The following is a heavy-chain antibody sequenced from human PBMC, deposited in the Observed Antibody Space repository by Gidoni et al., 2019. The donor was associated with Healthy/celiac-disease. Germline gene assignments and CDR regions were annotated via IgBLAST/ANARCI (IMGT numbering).Heavy chain of an antibody. D-gene: IGHD2-2*02. Sequence: QLQLQESGPGLVKPSETLSLTCTVSGGSISSSSYYWGWIRQPPGKGLEWIGSIYYSGSTYYNPSLKSRVTISVDTSKNQFSLKLSSVTAADTAVYYCARPAGVVVVPAAIWGNWFDPWGQGTLVTVSS. CDR3: ARPAGVVVVPAAIWGNWFDP. CDR1: GGSISSSSYY. V-gene: IGHV4-39*01. J-gene: IGHJ5*02. CDR2: IYYSGST.